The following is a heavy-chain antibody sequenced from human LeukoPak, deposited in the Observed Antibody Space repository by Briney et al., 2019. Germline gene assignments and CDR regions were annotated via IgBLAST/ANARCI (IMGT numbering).Heavy chain of an antibody. CDR2: IYSGGTI. J-gene: IGHJ4*02. V-gene: IGHV3-66*01. Sequence: PGGSLRLSCAASGFTVSGNHMSWVRQAPGKGLEWVSVIYSGGTIYYADSVKGRFTISRDNSKNTVYLEMNSLRAEDTAVYYCARDGENHYYDCWGQGTLVTVST. CDR1: GFTVSGNH. CDR3: ARDGENHYYDC. D-gene: IGHD7-27*01.